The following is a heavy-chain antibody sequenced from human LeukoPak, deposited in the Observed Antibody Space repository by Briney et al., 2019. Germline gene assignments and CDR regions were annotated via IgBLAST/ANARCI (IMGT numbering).Heavy chain of an antibody. CDR2: IRYDGINK. Sequence: GGSLRVSCAASGFTFSSYGMHWVRQAPGKGLEWVAFIRYDGINKYYADSVKGRFTISRDNSKNTLYLQMNSLRAEETAVYYCAKDRSQLVPNYFDYWGQGTLVTVSS. CDR1: GFTFSSYG. V-gene: IGHV3-30*02. D-gene: IGHD6-13*01. J-gene: IGHJ4*02. CDR3: AKDRSQLVPNYFDY.